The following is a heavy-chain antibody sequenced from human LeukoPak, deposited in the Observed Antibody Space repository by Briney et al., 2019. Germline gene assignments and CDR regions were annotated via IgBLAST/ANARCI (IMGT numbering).Heavy chain of an antibody. D-gene: IGHD3-3*01. CDR1: GVSMSNYY. Sequence: SLTLSLTCTVSGVSMSNYYWSWIRQPPGKGLEWIGYIYYTGTTNYNPSLNSRVTISVDTSKNHFSLKLSSVTAADTAAYYCARVTYFDFWTGYYFDYWGQGTLVTVSS. V-gene: IGHV4-59*01. CDR2: IYYTGTT. CDR3: ARVTYFDFWTGYYFDY. J-gene: IGHJ4*02.